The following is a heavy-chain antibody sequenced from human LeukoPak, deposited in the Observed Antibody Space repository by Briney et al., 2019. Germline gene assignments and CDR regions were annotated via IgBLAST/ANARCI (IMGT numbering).Heavy chain of an antibody. V-gene: IGHV3-23*01. CDR3: AKALPMIVVVPLDY. CDR1: GFTFSSYA. Sequence: GGSLRLSCAASGFTFSSYAMSWVRQAPGKGLEWVSAISGSGGSTYYADSVKGRFTISGDNSKNTLYLQMNSLRAEDTAVYYCAKALPMIVVVPLDYWGQGTLVTVSS. D-gene: IGHD3-22*01. CDR2: ISGSGGST. J-gene: IGHJ4*02.